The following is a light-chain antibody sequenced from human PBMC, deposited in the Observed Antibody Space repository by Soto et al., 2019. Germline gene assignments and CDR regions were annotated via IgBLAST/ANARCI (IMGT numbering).Light chain of an antibody. V-gene: IGKV3-20*01. J-gene: IGKJ3*01. CDR2: GTS. CDR1: QSVSRKY. Sequence: IVLTQSPGTLSLSRGEIATLSCRGSQSVSRKYLALYQQKPDQAPRVLIYGTSIRATGVPMSFSGGGSGSDFTLTITSLEPEEFAVYYCQQYCSSLFSLGPGTKVDMK. CDR3: QQYCSSLFS.